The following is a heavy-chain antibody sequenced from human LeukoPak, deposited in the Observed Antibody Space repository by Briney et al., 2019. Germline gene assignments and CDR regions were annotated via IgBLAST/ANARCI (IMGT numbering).Heavy chain of an antibody. CDR3: ARVYCSSTSCYTDWNSSWDY. Sequence: GASVKVSCKASGYTFTSYGISWVRQAPGQGLEWMGWISAYNGNTNYAQKLQGRVTMTTDTSTSTAYMELRSLRSDDTAVYYCARVYCSSTSCYTDWNSSWDYWGQGTLVTVSS. CDR2: ISAYNGNT. CDR1: GYTFTSYG. J-gene: IGHJ4*02. D-gene: IGHD2-2*02. V-gene: IGHV1-18*01.